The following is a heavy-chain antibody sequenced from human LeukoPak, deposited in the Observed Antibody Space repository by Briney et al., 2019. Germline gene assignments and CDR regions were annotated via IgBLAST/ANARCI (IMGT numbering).Heavy chain of an antibody. J-gene: IGHJ6*03. V-gene: IGHV4-39*07. CDR2: IYYSGST. CDR3: ARADYYYYYMDV. Sequence: SETLSLTCTVSGGSISSSSYYWGWIRQPPGKGLEWIGSIYYSGSTYYNPSLKSRVTISVDTSKNQFSLKLSSVTAADTAVYYCARADYYYYYMDVWGKGTTVTVSS. CDR1: GGSISSSSYY.